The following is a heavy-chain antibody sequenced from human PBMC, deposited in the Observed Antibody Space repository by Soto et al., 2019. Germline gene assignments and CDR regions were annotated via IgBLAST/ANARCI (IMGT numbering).Heavy chain of an antibody. Sequence: QVQLVESGGGVVQPGRSLRLSCAASGFTFSSHGMHWVRQAPGKGLEWVAVIWYDGSNKYYADSVKGRFTISRDNSKNTLYLQMNSLRAEDTAVYYCASLGYCSGGSCYWGQGTLVTVSS. D-gene: IGHD2-15*01. V-gene: IGHV3-33*01. CDR2: IWYDGSNK. CDR1: GFTFSSHG. CDR3: ASLGYCSGGSCY. J-gene: IGHJ4*02.